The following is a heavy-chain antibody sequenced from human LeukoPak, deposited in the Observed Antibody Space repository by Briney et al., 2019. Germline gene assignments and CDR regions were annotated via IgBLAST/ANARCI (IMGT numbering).Heavy chain of an antibody. Sequence: SETLSLTCTVSGGSISSYYWSWIRQPPGKGLEWIGYIYYSGSTNYNPSLKSRVTISVDTSKNQFSLKLSSVTAADTAVYYCARHRRGAVAGTDNWFDPWGQGTLVTVSS. J-gene: IGHJ5*02. CDR2: IYYSGST. CDR1: GGSISSYY. V-gene: IGHV4-59*08. CDR3: ARHRRGAVAGTDNWFDP. D-gene: IGHD6-19*01.